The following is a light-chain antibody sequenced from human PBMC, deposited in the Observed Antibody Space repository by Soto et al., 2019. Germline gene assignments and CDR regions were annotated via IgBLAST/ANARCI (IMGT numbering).Light chain of an antibody. CDR1: KLGDKY. V-gene: IGLV3-1*01. J-gene: IGLJ2*01. CDR2: QDT. CDR3: QAWDSSTVV. Sequence: SYELTQPPSVSVSPGQTASLTCSGDKLGDKYAYWYQQKPGQSPVLVIYQDTKRPSGIPERFSGSNSGNTATLTISGTQAMDEADYYCQAWDSSTVVFGGGTKVTVL.